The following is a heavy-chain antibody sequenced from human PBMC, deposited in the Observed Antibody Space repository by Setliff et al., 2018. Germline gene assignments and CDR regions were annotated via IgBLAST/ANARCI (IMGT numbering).Heavy chain of an antibody. J-gene: IGHJ4*02. CDR1: GYSISNIYY. Sequence: TLSLTCAVSGYSISNIYYWGWIRQPPGKGLEWIATIHHSGSTNYNPSLKSRATISVDTSKNQFSLKVSSVTAADTAVYYCGRVGNWNFFDFWGQGTLGTVS. D-gene: IGHD1-1*01. V-gene: IGHV4-38-2*01. CDR3: GRVGNWNFFDF. CDR2: IHHSGST.